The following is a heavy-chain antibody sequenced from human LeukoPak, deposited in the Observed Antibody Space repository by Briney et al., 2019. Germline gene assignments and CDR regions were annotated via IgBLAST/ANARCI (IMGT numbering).Heavy chain of an antibody. D-gene: IGHD2-15*01. J-gene: IGHJ4*02. V-gene: IGHV4-4*02. CDR2: INHSGST. Sequence: SETLSLTCGVSGGSITSTNYWTWVRQPPGKGLEWIGEINHSGSTNYNPSLKSRVTISVDTSKNQFSLKLSSVTAADTAVYYCARARVSGYPRYWGQGTLVTVSS. CDR3: ARARVSGYPRY. CDR1: GGSITSTNY.